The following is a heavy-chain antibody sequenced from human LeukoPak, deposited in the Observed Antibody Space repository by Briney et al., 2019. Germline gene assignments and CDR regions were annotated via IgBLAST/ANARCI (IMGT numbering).Heavy chain of an antibody. J-gene: IGHJ4*02. CDR1: GFTFSSYE. CDR3: ARGGYSFDY. V-gene: IGHV3-7*01. Sequence: PGGSLRLSCAASGFTFSSYEMNWVRQAPGKGLEWVARLHADGIERYFVDSVKGRFTISRDNAKNSLYLQMYSLRLDDTAVYYCARGGYSFDYLGQGTLVTVSS. CDR2: LHADGIER. D-gene: IGHD5-12*01.